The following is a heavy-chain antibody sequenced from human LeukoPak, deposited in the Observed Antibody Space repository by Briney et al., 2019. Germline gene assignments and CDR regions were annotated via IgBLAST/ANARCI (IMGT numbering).Heavy chain of an antibody. V-gene: IGHV3-23*01. D-gene: IGHD3-10*01. CDR2: ISGRGGRT. J-gene: IGHJ4*02. Sequence: GGSLRLSCAASGFTFSSYSMNWVRQAPGKGLEWVSAISGRGGRTYYADSVKGRFTISRDTSKNTLYLQMNSLRAEDTAIYYCAKADYGSGTYGAFDYWGQGTLVTVSS. CDR1: GFTFSSYS. CDR3: AKADYGSGTYGAFDY.